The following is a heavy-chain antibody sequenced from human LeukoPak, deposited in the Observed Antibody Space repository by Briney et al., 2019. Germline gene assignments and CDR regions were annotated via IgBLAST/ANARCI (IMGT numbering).Heavy chain of an antibody. V-gene: IGHV3-23*01. CDR3: AKRSSSTSCYFDS. CDR2: ITSSGEST. Sequence: PGGSLRLSCAASGFTFSSYHMTWLRQAPGKGLEWVSAITSSGESTDYADSVKGRFTISRDNSNNMLYLQMSSLRADDTAMYFCAKRSSSTSCYFDSWGQGILVTVSS. D-gene: IGHD6-19*01. J-gene: IGHJ4*02. CDR1: GFTFSSYH.